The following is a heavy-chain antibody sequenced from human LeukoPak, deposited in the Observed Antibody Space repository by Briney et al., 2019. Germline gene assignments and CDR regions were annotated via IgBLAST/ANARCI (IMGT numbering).Heavy chain of an antibody. J-gene: IGHJ3*01. V-gene: IGHV3-7*01. CDR2: IKQDGSEK. CDR3: AKTSLRYFDWLFPHDAFDL. D-gene: IGHD3-9*01. Sequence: PGGSLRLSCAASGFTFSSYWMSWVRQAPGKGLEWVANIKQDGSEKDYVDSVKGRFTISRDNAKNTLYLQMNSLRAEDTAVYYCAKTSLRYFDWLFPHDAFDLWGQGTMVTVSS. CDR1: GFTFSSYW.